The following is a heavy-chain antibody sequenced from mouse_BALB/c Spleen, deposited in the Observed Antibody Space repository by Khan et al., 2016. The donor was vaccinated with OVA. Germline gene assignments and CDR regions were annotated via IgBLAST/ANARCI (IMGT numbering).Heavy chain of an antibody. Sequence: QVQLKQSGPELKKPGETVKISCKASGYTFTNYGMNWVKQAPGKGLKWMGWINTYTGEPTYADDFKGRFAFSLETSASTAYLQINNLKNEDTAEYISEKFLWPYYYAMDYWGQGTSVTVSS. D-gene: IGHD1-1*02. V-gene: IGHV9-3-1*01. CDR3: EKFLWPYYYAMDY. CDR2: INTYTGEP. CDR1: GYTFTNYG. J-gene: IGHJ4*01.